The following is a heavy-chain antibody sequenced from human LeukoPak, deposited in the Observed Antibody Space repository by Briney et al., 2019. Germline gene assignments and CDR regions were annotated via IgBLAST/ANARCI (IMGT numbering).Heavy chain of an antibody. CDR1: AVTFSGYY. D-gene: IGHD5-12*01. CDR2: INDSGNT. Sequence: PSETLSFTCAVYAVTFSGYYWNWIRQPPGNGLEWIGEINDSGNTNYNPSLKSRVTLSVDTTKNQFSLKLSSVTAADSAIYYCARGLGDSGYDFLVYWGQGSLVTVSS. J-gene: IGHJ4*02. CDR3: ARGLGDSGYDFLVY. V-gene: IGHV4-34*01.